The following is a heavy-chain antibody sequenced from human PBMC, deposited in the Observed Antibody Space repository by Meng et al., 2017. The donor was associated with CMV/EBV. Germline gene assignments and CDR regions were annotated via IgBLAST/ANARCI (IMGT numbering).Heavy chain of an antibody. Sequence: GESLKISCAACGFTFSSYDMHWVRQAPGKGLEWVANIRQDGSEAYYVDSVKGRFTIFRDNTKNSLFLQMDSLSAEDTAIYYCVRESSTFSWSEHLQHWGQGTLVTVSS. CDR3: VRESSTFSWSEHLQH. CDR1: GFTFSSYD. D-gene: IGHD2-2*01. CDR2: IRQDGSEA. J-gene: IGHJ1*01. V-gene: IGHV3-7*01.